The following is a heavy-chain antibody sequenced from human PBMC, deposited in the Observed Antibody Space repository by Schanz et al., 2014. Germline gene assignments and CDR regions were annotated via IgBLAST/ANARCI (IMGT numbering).Heavy chain of an antibody. J-gene: IGHJ3*02. Sequence: EVQLLESGGGLVQPGGSLRLSCAASGFTFSSYSMNWVRQAPGKGLEWVSYISSSSSTRYYADSVKGRFTISRDNSKSTLYLQMSSLRAEDTAVYYCAKGRFGELSAFDIWGQGTMVTVSS. CDR3: AKGRFGELSAFDI. CDR1: GFTFSSYS. CDR2: ISSSSSTR. D-gene: IGHD3-10*01. V-gene: IGHV3-48*01.